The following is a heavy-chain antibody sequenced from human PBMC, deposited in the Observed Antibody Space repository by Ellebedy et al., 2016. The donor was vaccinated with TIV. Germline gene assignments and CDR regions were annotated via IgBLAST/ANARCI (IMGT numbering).Heavy chain of an antibody. CDR1: GFTVSSTH. CDR2: IYSGGST. D-gene: IGHD2-15*01. V-gene: IGHV3-66*01. Sequence: GESLKISCAASGFTVSSTHMTWVRQPPGKALEWVSLIYSGGSTYYADSLQGRFTISRDFSKKTLSLQMNSLRDDDTAVYYCARGVGDCRGPSCYALGYWGQGTLVTVTS. J-gene: IGHJ4*02. CDR3: ARGVGDCRGPSCYALGY.